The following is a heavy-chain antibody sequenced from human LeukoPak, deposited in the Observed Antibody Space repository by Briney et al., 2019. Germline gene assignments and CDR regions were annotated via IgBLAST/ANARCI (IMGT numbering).Heavy chain of an antibody. D-gene: IGHD6-25*01. CDR3: AKGGRLQGPFDY. V-gene: IGHV3-23*03. J-gene: IGHJ4*02. CDR1: GFTFSSYA. Sequence: GGSLRLSCAASGFTFSSYAMSWVRQAPGKGLEWVSVIYSGGSTYYADSVKGRFTISRDNSKNTLYLQMNSLRAEDTAVYYCAKGGRLQGPFDYWGQGTLVTVSS. CDR2: IYSGGST.